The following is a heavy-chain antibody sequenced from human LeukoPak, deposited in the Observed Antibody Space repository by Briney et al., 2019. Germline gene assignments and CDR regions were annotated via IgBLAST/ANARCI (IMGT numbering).Heavy chain of an antibody. V-gene: IGHV4-39*07. CDR1: GGSISSSSYY. Sequence: KSSETLSLTCTVSGGSISSSSYYWGWIRQPPGKGLEWIGSIYYSGSTYYNPSLKSRVTISVDTSKNQFSLKLSSVTAADTAVYYCARGGDGYKDWGQGTLVTVSS. J-gene: IGHJ4*02. CDR2: IYYSGST. D-gene: IGHD5-24*01. CDR3: ARGGDGYKD.